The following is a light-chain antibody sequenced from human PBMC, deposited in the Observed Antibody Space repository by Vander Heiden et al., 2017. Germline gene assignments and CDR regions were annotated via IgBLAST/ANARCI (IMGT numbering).Light chain of an antibody. CDR1: SSNIGSNY. V-gene: IGLV1-47*01. CDR2: RNN. J-gene: IGLJ3*02. Sequence: QSVLTQPPSATGHPRQRVTISCSGSSSNIGSNYVYWYQQQPGTAPKLHIYRNNQRPAGVPDRFSGSKSGTAASLAISGRRSEDEAEYDCAAWDDSLSGWVFGGGTKLTVL. CDR3: AAWDDSLSGWV.